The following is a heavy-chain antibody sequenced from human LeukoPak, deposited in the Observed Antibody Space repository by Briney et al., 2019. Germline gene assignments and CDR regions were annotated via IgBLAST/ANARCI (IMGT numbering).Heavy chain of an antibody. D-gene: IGHD1-1*01. V-gene: IGHV3-74*01. CDR1: GFTFSTYW. CDR2: INSDGSGT. Sequence: GGSLRLSCAASGFTFSTYWMQWVRHAPGKGLVWVSRINSDGSGTSYADSVKGRFTISRDNAKNTLYLQMNSLRAEDTAVYYCARDPGGGLVDIWGQGTMVTVSS. CDR3: ARDPGGGLVDI. J-gene: IGHJ3*02.